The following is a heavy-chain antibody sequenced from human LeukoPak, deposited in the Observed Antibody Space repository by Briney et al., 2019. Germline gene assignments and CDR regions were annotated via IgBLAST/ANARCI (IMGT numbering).Heavy chain of an antibody. J-gene: IGHJ4*02. V-gene: IGHV3-7*01. CDR1: GFSFSNYW. Sequence: GGSLRLSCAASGFSFSNYWMDWVRQAPGKGLEWVANIKQDGSEKYYVDSVKGRFTISRDNAKNSLYLQMNSLRVEDTAVYYCTTALNYWGQGILVTVSS. CDR3: TTALNY. CDR2: IKQDGSEK.